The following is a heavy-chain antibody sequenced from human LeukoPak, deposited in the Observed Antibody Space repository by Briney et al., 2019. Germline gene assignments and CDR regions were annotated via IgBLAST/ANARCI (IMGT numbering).Heavy chain of an antibody. J-gene: IGHJ3*02. V-gene: IGHV4-39*07. CDR2: IYYSGST. Sequence: PSETLSLTCTVSGGSISSSSSYWGWIRQPPGKGLEWIGSIYYSGSTYYNPSLKSRVTISVDTSKNQFSLKLSSVTAADTAVYYCARELPPSPGAFDIWGQGTMVTVSS. CDR3: ARELPPSPGAFDI. D-gene: IGHD1-26*01. CDR1: GGSISSSSSY.